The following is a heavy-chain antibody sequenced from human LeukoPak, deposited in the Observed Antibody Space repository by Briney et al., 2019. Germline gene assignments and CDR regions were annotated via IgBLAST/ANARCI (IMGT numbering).Heavy chain of an antibody. CDR2: ISGSGGST. Sequence: GGSLRLSCAASGFTFSSYAMSWVRQAPGKGLEWVSAISGSGGSTYYADSVKGRFTISRDNSKNTLYLQMNSLRAEDTAVYYCAKNGYYYFWSGYFYWFDPWGQGTLVTVSS. J-gene: IGHJ5*02. CDR3: AKNGYYYFWSGYFYWFDP. V-gene: IGHV3-23*01. CDR1: GFTFSSYA. D-gene: IGHD3-3*01.